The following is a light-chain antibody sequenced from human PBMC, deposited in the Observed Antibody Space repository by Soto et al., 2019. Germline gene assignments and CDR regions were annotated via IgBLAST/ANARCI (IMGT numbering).Light chain of an antibody. Sequence: QSALTQPASMSGSPGQSITISCTGTSSDVGDYHYVSWYQLHPGKAPKLLIYDVTIRPSGFSNRFSGSKSGNTASLTLSGLQAEDEADYYSTSYSRGSTPYGFGTGTKLT. CDR1: SSDVGDYHY. V-gene: IGLV2-14*03. CDR2: DVT. CDR3: TSYSRGSTPYG. J-gene: IGLJ1*01.